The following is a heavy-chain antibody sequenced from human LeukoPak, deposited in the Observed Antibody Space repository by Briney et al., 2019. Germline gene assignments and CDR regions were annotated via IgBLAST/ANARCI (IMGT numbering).Heavy chain of an antibody. J-gene: IGHJ4*02. V-gene: IGHV3-30*02. D-gene: IGHD3-10*01. CDR1: GFTFSSYG. CDR2: IRYDGSNK. CDR3: ARDRSPGNFDY. Sequence: GGSLRLSCAASGFTFSSYGMHWVRQAPGKGLEWVAFIRYDGSNKYYADSMKGRFTISRDNAKNSLYLQMNSLRAEDTAVYYCARDRSPGNFDYWGQGTLVTVSS.